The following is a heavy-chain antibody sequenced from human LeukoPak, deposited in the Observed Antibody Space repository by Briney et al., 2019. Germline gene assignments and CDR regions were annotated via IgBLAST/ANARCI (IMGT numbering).Heavy chain of an antibody. CDR1: GFTFSSYA. V-gene: IGHV3-30-3*01. J-gene: IGHJ6*02. Sequence: RSLRLSCAASGFTFSSYAMHWVRQAPGKGLEWVAVTSYDGSNKYYADSVKGRFTISRDNSKNTLYLQMNSLRAEDTAVYYCARSLPGYYGMDVWGQGTTVTVSS. CDR2: TSYDGSNK. CDR3: ARSLPGYYGMDV.